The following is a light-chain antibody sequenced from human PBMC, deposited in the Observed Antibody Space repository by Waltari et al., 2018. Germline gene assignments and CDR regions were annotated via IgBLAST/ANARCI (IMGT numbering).Light chain of an antibody. Sequence: EIVLTQSPGTLSLYPGERAPLSCRASQSVSRVLAGYQQRHGQAPRPLIFGSSNTATGLQDRFSGSVSETDFNLTSSRLEPEDFAMYYCQMYVRLPVKFSQATKVEIK. V-gene: IGKV3-20*01. CDR1: QSVSRV. J-gene: IGKJ1*01. CDR3: QMYVRLPVK. CDR2: GSS.